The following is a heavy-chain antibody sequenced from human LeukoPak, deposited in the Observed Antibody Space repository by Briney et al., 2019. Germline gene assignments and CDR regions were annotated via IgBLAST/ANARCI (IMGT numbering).Heavy chain of an antibody. D-gene: IGHD6-13*01. CDR2: IGGDYNT. Sequence: GGSLRLSCAAPGFTFSSYAMSWVRQAPGKGLEWVSTIGGDYNTYPADSVKGRFTISRDNSKNTLYLQMNSLRAEDTAVYYCAKNELAAAGTLGGYWGQGTLVTVSS. V-gene: IGHV3-23*01. CDR3: AKNELAAAGTLGGY. CDR1: GFTFSSYA. J-gene: IGHJ4*02.